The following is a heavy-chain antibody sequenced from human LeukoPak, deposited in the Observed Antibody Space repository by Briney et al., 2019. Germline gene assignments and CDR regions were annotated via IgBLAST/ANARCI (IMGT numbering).Heavy chain of an antibody. Sequence: AGGSLRLSCTCSGFTFGDYAMSWVRQAPGKGLEWVSSISTSSNYIYYADSVKGRFTISRNNAKNSLYLQMNSLRAEDTAVYYCARAGYSNYMVYWGQGTLVTVSS. J-gene: IGHJ4*02. CDR2: ISTSSNYI. CDR1: GFTFGDYA. CDR3: ARAGYSNYMVY. V-gene: IGHV3-21*01. D-gene: IGHD4-11*01.